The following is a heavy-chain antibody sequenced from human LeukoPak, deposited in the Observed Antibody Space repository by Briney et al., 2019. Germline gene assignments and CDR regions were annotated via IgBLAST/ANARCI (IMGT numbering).Heavy chain of an antibody. CDR3: ARDGEMATIGRYYYMDV. D-gene: IGHD5-24*01. Sequence: ASVKVSCKASGYTFTSYAMNWVRQAPGQGLGWMGWINTNTGNPTYAQGFTGRFVFSLDTSVSTAYLQISSLKAEDTAVYYCARDGEMATIGRYYYMDVWGKGTTVTVSS. J-gene: IGHJ6*03. V-gene: IGHV7-4-1*02. CDR1: GYTFTSYA. CDR2: INTNTGNP.